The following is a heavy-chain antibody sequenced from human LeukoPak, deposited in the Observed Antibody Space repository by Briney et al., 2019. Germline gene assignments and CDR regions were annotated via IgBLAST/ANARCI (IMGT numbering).Heavy chain of an antibody. CDR3: ASVVIAARKAAFDI. Sequence: SETLSLTCAVYGGSFSGYYWSWIRQPPGKGLEWIGEINHSGSTNYNPSLKSRVTITVDTSKNQFSLKLSSVTAADTAVYYCASVVIAARKAAFDIWGQGTMVTVSS. J-gene: IGHJ3*02. V-gene: IGHV4-34*01. D-gene: IGHD6-6*01. CDR2: INHSGST. CDR1: GGSFSGYY.